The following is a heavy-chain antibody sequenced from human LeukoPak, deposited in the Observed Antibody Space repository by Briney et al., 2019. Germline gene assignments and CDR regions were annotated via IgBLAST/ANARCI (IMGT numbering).Heavy chain of an antibody. CDR1: GFNLRTYW. CDR3: AKPSKLKIEAAGHFDY. V-gene: IGHV3-23*01. Sequence: GGSLRLSCAVTGFNLRTYWIHWVRHSPGKGLEWVSVISGSGDSTYSADSVKGRFTISRDNSKNTLYLQMNSLRAEDTAVYYCAKPSKLKIEAAGHFDYWGQGTLVTVSS. D-gene: IGHD6-13*01. J-gene: IGHJ4*02. CDR2: ISGSGDST.